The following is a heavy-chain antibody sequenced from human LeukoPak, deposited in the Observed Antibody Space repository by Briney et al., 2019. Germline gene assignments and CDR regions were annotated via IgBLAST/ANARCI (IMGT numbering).Heavy chain of an antibody. J-gene: IGHJ4*02. D-gene: IGHD2-15*01. Sequence: GGSLRLSCAASGFTFSSYSMNWVRQAPGKGLEWVSSISSSSSYIYYADSVKGRFTISRDNAKNSLYLQMNSLRAEDTAVYYCARYCSGGSCYMGLIWGQGTLVTVSS. V-gene: IGHV3-21*01. CDR1: GFTFSSYS. CDR2: ISSSSSYI. CDR3: ARYCSGGSCYMGLI.